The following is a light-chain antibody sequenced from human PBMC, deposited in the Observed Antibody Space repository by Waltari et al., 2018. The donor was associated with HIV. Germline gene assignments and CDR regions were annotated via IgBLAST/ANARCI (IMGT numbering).Light chain of an antibody. CDR3: QSADSSGSSWV. Sequence: SSELTQPPSVSVSPGQTARTTSSGDSLPKPYVYWYQQRPRRAPVLVIYKDSERPSAIPERFSGSRSGTTVTLTISGVQADDEADYYCQSADSSGSSWVFGGGTKLTV. J-gene: IGLJ3*02. CDR2: KDS. V-gene: IGLV3-25*03. CDR1: SLPKPY.